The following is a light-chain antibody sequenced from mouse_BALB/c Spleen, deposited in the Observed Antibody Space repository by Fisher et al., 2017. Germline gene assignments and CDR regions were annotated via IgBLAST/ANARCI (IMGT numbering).Light chain of an antibody. CDR3: QQWSSYPYT. V-gene: IGKV4-55*01. CDR1: SSVSY. J-gene: IGKJ2*01. CDR2: DTS. Sequence: IVMTQTTALMAASPGEKVTMTCSASSSVSYMYWYQQKPGSSPRLLIYDTSNLASGVPVRFSGSGSGTSYSLTISRMEAEDAATYYCQQWSSYPYTFGGGTKLEIK.